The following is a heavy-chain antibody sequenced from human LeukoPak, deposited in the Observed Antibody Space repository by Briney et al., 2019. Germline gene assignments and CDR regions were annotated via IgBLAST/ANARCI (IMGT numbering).Heavy chain of an antibody. D-gene: IGHD3-10*01. Sequence: GGSLRLSCAASGFTFSSYAMTWVRQAPGQGLEWVSGITSGGGTYYADSVKGRFTISRDNSKNTLYVQMNSLRAEDTAVYYCAKSVGSGSYYNNDCWGQGTLVTVSS. J-gene: IGHJ4*02. CDR3: AKSVGSGSYYNNDC. CDR2: ITSGGGT. CDR1: GFTFSSYA. V-gene: IGHV3-23*01.